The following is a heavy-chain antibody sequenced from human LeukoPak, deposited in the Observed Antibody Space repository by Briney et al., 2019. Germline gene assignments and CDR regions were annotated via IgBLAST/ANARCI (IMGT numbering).Heavy chain of an antibody. D-gene: IGHD2-2*01. CDR3: ARDPTDIVVVPAAIGGSGWFDP. CDR2: IIPIFGTA. V-gene: IGHV1-69*13. CDR1: GGTFSSYA. Sequence: SVKVSRMASGGTFSSYAISWVRQAPGQGLEWMGGIIPIFGTANYAQKFQGRVTITADESTSTAYMELSSLRSEDTAVYYCARDPTDIVVVPAAIGGSGWFDPWGQGTLVTVSS. J-gene: IGHJ5*02.